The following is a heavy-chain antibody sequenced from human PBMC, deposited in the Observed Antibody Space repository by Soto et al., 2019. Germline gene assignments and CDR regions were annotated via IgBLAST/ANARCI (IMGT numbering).Heavy chain of an antibody. CDR3: AKGEAKNPRVYDY. D-gene: IGHD1-20*01. CDR2: IDGSSTFT. J-gene: IGHJ4*02. CDR1: GFTFSSYS. V-gene: IGHV3-23*01. Sequence: GGSLRLSCVTSGFTFSSYSMSWVRQAPGKGLECVSAIDGSSTFTYYADSVKGRFTISRDSSTNTLSLQMNSLRVEDTAIYYCAKGEAKNPRVYDYWGQATLVTVAS.